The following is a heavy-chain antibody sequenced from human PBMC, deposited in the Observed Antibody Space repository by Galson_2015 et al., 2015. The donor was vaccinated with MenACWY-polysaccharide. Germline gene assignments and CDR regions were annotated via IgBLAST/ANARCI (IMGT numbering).Heavy chain of an antibody. CDR2: IYSGGST. CDR3: ARDASVEMATPAGYWYFDL. D-gene: IGHD5-24*01. V-gene: IGHV3-53*04. J-gene: IGHJ2*01. CDR1: GFTVSSNY. Sequence: SLRLSCAASGFTVSSNYMSWVRQAPGKGLEWVSVIYSGGSTYYADSVKGRFTISRHNSKNTLYLQVNSLRAEDTAVYYCARDASVEMATPAGYWYFDLWGRGTLVTVSS.